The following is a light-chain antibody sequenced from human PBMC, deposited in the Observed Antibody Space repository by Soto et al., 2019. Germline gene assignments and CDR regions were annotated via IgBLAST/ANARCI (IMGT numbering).Light chain of an antibody. Sequence: QSALTQPASVSGSPGQSITISCAGTSSDIGSYNRVSWYQQPPGKAPKLIIYEATKRPSGVSNRFSGSKSGNTASLTVSGLQAEDEADYYCCSYAGTSTYVFGIGTKVTVL. J-gene: IGLJ1*01. CDR1: SSDIGSYNR. V-gene: IGLV2-23*01. CDR3: CSYAGTSTYV. CDR2: EAT.